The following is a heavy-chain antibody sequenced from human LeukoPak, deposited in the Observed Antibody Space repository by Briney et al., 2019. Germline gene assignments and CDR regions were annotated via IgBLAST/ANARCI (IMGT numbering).Heavy chain of an antibody. CDR1: GYSISSGYY. D-gene: IGHD5-12*01. Sequence: SETLSLTCNVSGYSISSGYYWGWIRQPPGKGLQWIGTIYHSGSTNYNPSLKSRVTISLDTSKNQFSLKLSSVTAADTAVYYCARVYQSGYDTRGWFDPWGQGTLVTVSS. CDR2: IYHSGST. J-gene: IGHJ5*02. CDR3: ARVYQSGYDTRGWFDP. V-gene: IGHV4-38-2*02.